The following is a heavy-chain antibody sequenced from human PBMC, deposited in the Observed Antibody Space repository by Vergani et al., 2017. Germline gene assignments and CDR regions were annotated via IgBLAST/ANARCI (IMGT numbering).Heavy chain of an antibody. CDR3: AREYCSGGSCYPGDWFDP. J-gene: IGHJ5*02. CDR1: GFTFSDHY. CDR2: IIPIFGTA. V-gene: IGHV1-69*18. Sequence: QVQLVESGGGLVKPEGSLRLSCAASGFTFSDHYMTWVRQAPGKGLEWMGRIIPIFGTANYAQKFQGRVTITADESTSTAYMELSSLRSEDTAVYYCAREYCSGGSCYPGDWFDPWGQGTLVTVSS. D-gene: IGHD2-15*01.